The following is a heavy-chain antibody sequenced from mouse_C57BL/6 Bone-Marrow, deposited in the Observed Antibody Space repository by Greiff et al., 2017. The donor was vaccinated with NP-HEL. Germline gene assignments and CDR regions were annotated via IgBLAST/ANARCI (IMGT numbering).Heavy chain of an antibody. Sequence: EVKLVESGGGLVQPGGSLKLSCAASGFTFSDYYMYWVRQTPEKRLEWVAYISHGGGSTYYPDNVKGRFTISRDNATNTLYLQMIRLKSKDTAMYYCARHDYGSSPYAMDYWGQGTSVTASS. CDR3: ARHDYGSSPYAMDY. CDR2: ISHGGGST. CDR1: GFTFSDYY. J-gene: IGHJ4*01. D-gene: IGHD1-1*01. V-gene: IGHV5-12*01.